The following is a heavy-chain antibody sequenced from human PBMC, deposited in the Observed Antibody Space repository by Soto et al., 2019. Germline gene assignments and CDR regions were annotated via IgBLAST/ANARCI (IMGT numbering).Heavy chain of an antibody. V-gene: IGHV4-4*07. D-gene: IGHD1-26*01. CDR1: GDSISNYY. CDR3: TRDQSGTPDI. CDR2: MSATGGA. Sequence: SETLSLTCNVSGDSISNYYWTWIRQSAGKGLEWIGRMSATGGAAYNPSLKSRLTLSRDTSKNEPSLSLKFVTAADTAVYFCTRDQSGTPDIWGQGTMVTVSS. J-gene: IGHJ3*02.